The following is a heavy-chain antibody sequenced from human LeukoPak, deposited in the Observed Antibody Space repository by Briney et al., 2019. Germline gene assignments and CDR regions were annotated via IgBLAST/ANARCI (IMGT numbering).Heavy chain of an antibody. J-gene: IGHJ4*02. Sequence: PGRSLRLSCAASGSTFSNFAMHWVRQAPGKGLEWVAMMSYDGSNKYTDSVKGRFTISRDNSKNMVDLYMSNLKIEDTAVYYCARDSWGFDFWGQGTLVTVSS. CDR2: MSYDGSNK. V-gene: IGHV3-30*04. CDR3: ARDSWGFDF. D-gene: IGHD7-27*01. CDR1: GSTFSNFA.